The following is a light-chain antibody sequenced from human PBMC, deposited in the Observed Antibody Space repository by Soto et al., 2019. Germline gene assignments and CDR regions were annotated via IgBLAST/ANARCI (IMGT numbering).Light chain of an antibody. CDR1: RRISRN. CDR3: QQRNIWPPVT. Sequence: EVVVTQSPATLSVSPGERATLSCRASRRISRNLAWYQQKPGQAPRLLIYGASNRATGIPDRFSGSGSGTDFTLTISSLEPEDSAVYYCQQRNIWPPVTFGHGTRLEIK. CDR2: GAS. V-gene: IGKV3-11*01. J-gene: IGKJ5*01.